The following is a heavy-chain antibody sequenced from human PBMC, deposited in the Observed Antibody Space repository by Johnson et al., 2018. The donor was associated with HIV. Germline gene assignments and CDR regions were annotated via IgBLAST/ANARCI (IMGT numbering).Heavy chain of an antibody. CDR2: ISYDGSNK. CDR3: ARSRGGSSEYAFDI. J-gene: IGHJ3*02. Sequence: QVQLVESGGGVVQPGRSLRLSCAASGFTFSSYAMHWVRQAPGKGLEWVAVISYDGSNKYYADSVKGRFTISRDNSKNTLYLQMNSLRAEDTAFYYCARSRGGSSEYAFDIWGQGTMVTVSS. CDR1: GFTFSSYA. D-gene: IGHD1-26*01. V-gene: IGHV3-30-3*01.